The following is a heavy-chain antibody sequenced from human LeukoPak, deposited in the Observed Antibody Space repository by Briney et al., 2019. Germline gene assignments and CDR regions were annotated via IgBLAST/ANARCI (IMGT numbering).Heavy chain of an antibody. J-gene: IGHJ4*02. Sequence: SETLSLTCTVSGVSISSYSWSWIRQPAGKGLDWIGRIYTSGSANYNPSLKSRVTMSVDTSKNQFSLKLSSVTAADTAVYYCARDTYNYGSSAYYFDYWGQGTLVTVSS. CDR3: ARDTYNYGSSAYYFDY. V-gene: IGHV4-4*07. D-gene: IGHD5-18*01. CDR1: GVSISSYS. CDR2: IYTSGSA.